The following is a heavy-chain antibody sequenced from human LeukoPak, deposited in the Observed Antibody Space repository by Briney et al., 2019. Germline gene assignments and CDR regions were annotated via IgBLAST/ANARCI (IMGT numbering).Heavy chain of an antibody. V-gene: IGHV3-23*01. Sequence: GGSLRLSCGASGFTFSSYAMSWVRQAPGKGLEWVSAIRGSGGSTYYADSVKGRFTISRDNSKNTLYLQMNSLRAEDTAVYYSAKERGYDSSGYYLGWFDPWGQGTLVTVSS. CDR3: AKERGYDSSGYYLGWFDP. CDR2: IRGSGGST. CDR1: GFTFSSYA. D-gene: IGHD3-22*01. J-gene: IGHJ5*02.